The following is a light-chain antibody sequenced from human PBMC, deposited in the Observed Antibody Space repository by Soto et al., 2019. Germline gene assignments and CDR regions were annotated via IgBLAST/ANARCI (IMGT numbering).Light chain of an antibody. J-gene: IGLJ1*01. Sequence: QSALTQPASVSGSPGQSVTISCTGTSSDVGGYKYVSWYQQHPGKAPKLMIYEVSNRPSGVSNRFSGSKSGNTASLTISGLQAEDAADYYCSSYTSSGSGGYFFGTGTKVTVL. CDR1: SSDVGGYKY. CDR3: SSYTSSGSGGYF. V-gene: IGLV2-14*01. CDR2: EVS.